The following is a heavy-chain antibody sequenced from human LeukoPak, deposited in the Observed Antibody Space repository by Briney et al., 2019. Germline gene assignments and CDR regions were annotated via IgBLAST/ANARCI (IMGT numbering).Heavy chain of an antibody. CDR1: GFTVSSSY. D-gene: IGHD4-17*01. Sequence: GGSLRLSCAASGFTVSSSYMSWVRQAPGKGLEWVSVIYSGGSTYYADSVKGRFTISRDNSKNTLYLQMNSLRAEDTAVYYCARAPARYGDYYQPGINWGQGTLVTVSS. CDR3: ARAPARYGDYYQPGIN. J-gene: IGHJ4*02. V-gene: IGHV3-66*02. CDR2: IYSGGST.